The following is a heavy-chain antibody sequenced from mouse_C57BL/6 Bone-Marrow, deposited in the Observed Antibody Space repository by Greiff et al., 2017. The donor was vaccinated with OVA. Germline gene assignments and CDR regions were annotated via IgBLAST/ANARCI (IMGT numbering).Heavy chain of an antibody. Sequence: QVQLQQPGAELVRPGTSVKLSCKASGYTFPSYWMHWVKQRPGQGLEWIGLIDPSGGFTNSNQKFKGKATLTVDTSPSTAYTQLSSLTSEESAVYYCARHAYWGQGTLVTVSA. CDR3: ARHAY. CDR1: GYTFPSYW. V-gene: IGHV1-59*01. CDR2: IDPSGGFT. J-gene: IGHJ3*01.